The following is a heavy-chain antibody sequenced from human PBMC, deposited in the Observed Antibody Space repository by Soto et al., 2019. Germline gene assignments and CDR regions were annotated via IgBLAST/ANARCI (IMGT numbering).Heavy chain of an antibody. V-gene: IGHV4-39*01. J-gene: IGHJ6*02. CDR2: IYYSGST. D-gene: IGHD3-3*01. CDR1: GGSISSSSYY. CDR3: ARGRFKDGMDV. Sequence: PSETLSLTCTVSGGSISSSSYYWGWIRQPPGKGLEWIGSIYYSGSTYYNPSLKSRVTISVDTSKNQFSLKLSSVTAADTAVYYCARGRFKDGMDVWGQGTTFT.